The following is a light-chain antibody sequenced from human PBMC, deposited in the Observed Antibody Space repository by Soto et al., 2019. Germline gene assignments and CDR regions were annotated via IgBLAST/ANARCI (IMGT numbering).Light chain of an antibody. Sequence: DIVMTQSPDSLAVSLGERATLICKSSQSVLYSSNNKNYLAWYQQKPGQPPKLLIYWASTRESGVPDRFRGSGSGTDFTLTISSLQAEDVAVYYCQQYYSLWTFGQGTKVEIK. CDR1: QSVLYSSNNKNY. V-gene: IGKV4-1*01. CDR3: QQYYSLWT. CDR2: WAS. J-gene: IGKJ1*01.